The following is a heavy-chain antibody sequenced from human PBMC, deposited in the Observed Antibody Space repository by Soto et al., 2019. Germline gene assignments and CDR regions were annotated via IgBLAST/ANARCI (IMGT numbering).Heavy chain of an antibody. J-gene: IGHJ5*02. CDR2: IYYSGST. V-gene: IGHV4-31*03. D-gene: IGHD1-20*01. CDR3: ARVGGINWFDP. Sequence: QVQLQESGPGLVKPSQTLSLTCTVSGGSISSGGYYWSWIRQHPGKGLEWIGYIYYSGSTYYNPSLKXRVTXSXYTSKNQFSLKLSSVTAADTAVYYCARVGGINWFDPWCQGTLVTVSS. CDR1: GGSISSGGYY.